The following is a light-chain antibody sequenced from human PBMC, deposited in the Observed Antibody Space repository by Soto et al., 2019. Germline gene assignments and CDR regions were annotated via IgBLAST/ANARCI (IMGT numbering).Light chain of an antibody. J-gene: IGKJ2*01. Sequence: EIVMTQSPATLSVSPGERATLSCRASQSVSSNLAWYQQKRGQAPRLLIYGASTRATGIPARFSGSGSGTEFTLTISSLQSEDFAIYCCQEHHNWPSYTFGQGTKLEIK. CDR3: QEHHNWPSYT. CDR2: GAS. V-gene: IGKV3-15*01. CDR1: QSVSSN.